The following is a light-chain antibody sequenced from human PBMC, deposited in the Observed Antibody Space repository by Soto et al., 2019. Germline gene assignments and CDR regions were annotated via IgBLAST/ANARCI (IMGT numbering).Light chain of an antibody. CDR2: GNN. CDR3: AAWDDSLNGVV. V-gene: IGLV1-44*01. CDR1: SSNIGSNS. J-gene: IGLJ3*02. Sequence: QSVLTQPPSASETPGQRVTISCSGSSSNIGSNSVNWYQKFPATAPKLLIYGNNQRPSGVSDRFSGSKSGTSASLAISGLHSEDEADYYCAAWDDSLNGVVFGGGTKLTVL.